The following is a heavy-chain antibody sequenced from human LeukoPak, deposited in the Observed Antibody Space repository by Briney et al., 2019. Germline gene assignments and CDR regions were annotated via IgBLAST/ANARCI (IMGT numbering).Heavy chain of an antibody. V-gene: IGHV1-8*03. D-gene: IGHD3-22*01. CDR2: MNPNSGNT. CDR3: ARDRYYDSSGYYY. CDR1: GYTFASYD. J-gene: IGHJ4*02. Sequence: ASVKVSCKASGYTFASYDINWVRQATAQGLEWMGWMNPNSGNTGYAQKFQGRVTITRNTSISTAYMELSSLRSEDTAVDYCARDRYYDSSGYYYWGQGTLVTVSS.